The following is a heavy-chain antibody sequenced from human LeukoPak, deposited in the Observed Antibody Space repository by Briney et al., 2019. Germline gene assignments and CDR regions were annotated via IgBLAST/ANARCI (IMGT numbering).Heavy chain of an antibody. J-gene: IGHJ4*02. CDR1: RYTFTSYD. D-gene: IGHD1-1*01. Sequence: ASVKVSCKASRYTFTSYDINWVRQATGQGLEWMGWMNPNSGNTGYAQKFQGRVTMTRNTSISTAYMELSSLRSEDTAVYYCARGRRLGSGTIVWGQGTLVTVSS. CDR3: ARGRRLGSGTIV. V-gene: IGHV1-8*01. CDR2: MNPNSGNT.